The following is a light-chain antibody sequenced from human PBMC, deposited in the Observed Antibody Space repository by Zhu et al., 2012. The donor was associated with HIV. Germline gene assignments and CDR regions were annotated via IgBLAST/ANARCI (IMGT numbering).Light chain of an antibody. V-gene: IGKV3-15*01. CDR3: QQYNNWPLS. Sequence: EIVMTQSPVTLSVSPGEGATLSCGASQNITFHLAWYQQKPGQAPRLLIYGASTRATGIPARFSGSGSGTEFTLTISSLQSEDFAVYYCQQYNNWPLSFGGGTKVEIK. CDR2: GAS. J-gene: IGKJ4*01. CDR1: QNITFH.